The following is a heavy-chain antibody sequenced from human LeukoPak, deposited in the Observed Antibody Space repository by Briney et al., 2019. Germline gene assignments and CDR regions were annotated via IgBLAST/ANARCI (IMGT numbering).Heavy chain of an antibody. Sequence: SETLSLTCTVSGGSISSGSYYWSWIRQPAGKGLEWIGRIYTSGSTNYNPSLKSRVTVSVDTSKTQFSLKLSSVTAADTAVYYCATEAPNSYGSGSYASFDYWGQGTLVTVSS. CDR1: GGSISSGSYY. CDR3: ATEAPNSYGSGSYASFDY. D-gene: IGHD3-10*01. J-gene: IGHJ4*02. CDR2: IYTSGST. V-gene: IGHV4-61*02.